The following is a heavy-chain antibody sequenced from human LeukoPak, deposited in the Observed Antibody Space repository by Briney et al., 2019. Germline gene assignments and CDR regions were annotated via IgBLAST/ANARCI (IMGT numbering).Heavy chain of an antibody. J-gene: IGHJ4*02. CDR2: ISAYNGNT. V-gene: IGHV1-18*01. Sequence: ASVKVSCKASGYTFTSYGISWVRQAPGQGLEWMGWISAYNGNTNYAQKLQGRVTMTTDTSTSTAYMGLRSLRSDDTAVYYCARERVDCSSTSCYTPYIPLDYWGQGTLVTVSS. D-gene: IGHD2-2*02. CDR1: GYTFTSYG. CDR3: ARERVDCSSTSCYTPYIPLDY.